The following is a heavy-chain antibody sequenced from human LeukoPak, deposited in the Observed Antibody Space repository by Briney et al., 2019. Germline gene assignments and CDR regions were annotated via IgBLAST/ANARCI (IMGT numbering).Heavy chain of an antibody. CDR3: ARDHSGYLTYYFDY. Sequence: GGSLRLSCAASGFTVSSNYMSWVRQAPGKGLEWVSVIYSGGSTYYADSVKGRFTISRDNSKNTLYLQMNSPRAEDTAVYYCARDHSGYLTYYFDYWGQGTLVTVSS. CDR1: GFTVSSNY. D-gene: IGHD3-22*01. J-gene: IGHJ4*02. CDR2: IYSGGST. V-gene: IGHV3-53*01.